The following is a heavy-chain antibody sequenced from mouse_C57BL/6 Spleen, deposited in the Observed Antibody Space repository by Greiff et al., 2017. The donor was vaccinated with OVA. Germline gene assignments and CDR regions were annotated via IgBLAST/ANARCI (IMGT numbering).Heavy chain of an antibody. CDR2: IDPSDSYT. D-gene: IGHD1-1*01. V-gene: IGHV1-69*01. CDR1: GYTFTSYW. Sequence: QVQLQQPGAELVMPGASVKLSCKASGYTFTSYWMHWVKQRPGQGLEWIGEIDPSDSYTNYNQKFKGKSTLTVDKSSSTAYMQLSSLTSEDSAVYYCARSDYYGSSQAWVAYWGQGTLVTVSA. CDR3: ARSDYYGSSQAWVAY. J-gene: IGHJ3*01.